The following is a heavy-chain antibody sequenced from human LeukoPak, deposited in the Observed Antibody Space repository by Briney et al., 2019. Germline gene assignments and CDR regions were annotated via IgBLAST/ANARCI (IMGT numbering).Heavy chain of an antibody. J-gene: IGHJ4*02. V-gene: IGHV3-23*01. D-gene: IGHD6-19*01. Sequence: GGSLGLSCAASGFTFSSYAMSWVRQAPGKGLEWVSAISGSGGSTYYADSVKGRFTISRDNSKNTLYLQMNSLRAEDTAVYYCAKVLRSSMEIDYWGQGTLVTVSS. CDR2: ISGSGGST. CDR1: GFTFSSYA. CDR3: AKVLRSSMEIDY.